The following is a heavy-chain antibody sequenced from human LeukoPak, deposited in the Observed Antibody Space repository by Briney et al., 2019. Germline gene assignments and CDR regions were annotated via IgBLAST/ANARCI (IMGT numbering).Heavy chain of an antibody. Sequence: SETLSLTCTVSGDSISTSNSYWGWIRQPPGKGLEWIGSIYYSGNTYYNASLKSRVTISVDTSKNQFSLKFTSVTAADTAVYYCARGFPPPSYSSGWYGLANWFDPWGQGTLVTVSS. D-gene: IGHD6-19*01. V-gene: IGHV4-39*01. J-gene: IGHJ5*02. CDR3: ARGFPPPSYSSGWYGLANWFDP. CDR1: GDSISTSNSY. CDR2: IYYSGNT.